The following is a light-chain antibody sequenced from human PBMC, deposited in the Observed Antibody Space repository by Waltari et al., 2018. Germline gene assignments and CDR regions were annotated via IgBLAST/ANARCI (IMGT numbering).Light chain of an antibody. V-gene: IGKV3-20*01. CDR3: QQYGSSIMYT. CDR1: QSLTKMF. J-gene: IGKJ2*01. CDR2: CAS. Sequence: RGGQSLTKMFVAWYQREPGQAPWLLIYCASSRAAGIPNRFSGSVSGTDFTLTIDRVEPDDVAVYYCQQYGSSIMYTFGQGTKLEIK.